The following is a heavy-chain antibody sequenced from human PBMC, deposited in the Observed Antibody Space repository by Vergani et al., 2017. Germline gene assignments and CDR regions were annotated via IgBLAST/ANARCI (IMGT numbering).Heavy chain of an antibody. CDR3: ARAPIAARLLLDY. CDR1: GFTFSYYG. CDR2: IWYDGSNK. Sequence: QVQLVESGGGVVQPGRSLRLSCAASGFTFSYYGMHWVRQAPGKGLEWVAVIWYDGSNKYYADSVKGRFTISRDNSKNTLYLQMNSLRAEDTAVYYCARAPIAARLLLDYWGQGTLVTVSS. D-gene: IGHD6-6*01. J-gene: IGHJ4*02. V-gene: IGHV3-33*01.